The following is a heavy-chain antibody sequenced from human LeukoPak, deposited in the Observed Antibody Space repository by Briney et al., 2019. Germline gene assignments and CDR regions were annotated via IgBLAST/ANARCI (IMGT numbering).Heavy chain of an antibody. CDR3: ARFPSYFTMVRGVISAIDY. CDR1: GYSISSGYY. CDR2: IYHSGTT. Sequence: SETLSLTCTVSGYSISSGYYWGWIRQSPGKGLEWIGNIYHSGTTYYNPSLNSRVSISVDTSKNQFSLKLSSVTAADTAVYYCARFPSYFTMVRGVISAIDYWGQGTLVTVSS. V-gene: IGHV4-38-2*02. J-gene: IGHJ4*02. D-gene: IGHD3-10*01.